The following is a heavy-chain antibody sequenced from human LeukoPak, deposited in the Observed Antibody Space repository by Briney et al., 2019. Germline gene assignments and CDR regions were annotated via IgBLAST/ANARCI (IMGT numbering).Heavy chain of an antibody. CDR3: ATEIVGATPYFF. Sequence: ASVKVSCKASGYTFTGYYMHWVRQAPGQGLEWMGWINPNSGGTNYAQKFQGRVTMTRDTSISTAYMELSSLRSEDTAVYYCATEIVGATPYFFWGQGTLVTVSS. J-gene: IGHJ4*02. CDR1: GYTFTGYY. D-gene: IGHD1-26*01. V-gene: IGHV1-2*02. CDR2: INPNSGGT.